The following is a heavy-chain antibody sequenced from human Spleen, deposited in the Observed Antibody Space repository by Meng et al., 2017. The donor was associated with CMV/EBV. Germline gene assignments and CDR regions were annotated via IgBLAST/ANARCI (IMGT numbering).Heavy chain of an antibody. CDR1: GGSISSYY. Sequence: QVQLQGPGPGLVKPSETLSLTCTVSGGSISSYYWSWIRQPAGKGLEWIGRIYTSGSTNYNPSLKSRVTMSVDTSKNQFSLKLSSVTAADTAVYYCASELPGSSWYYFDYWGQGTLVTVSS. J-gene: IGHJ4*02. CDR2: IYTSGST. CDR3: ASELPGSSWYYFDY. V-gene: IGHV4-4*07. D-gene: IGHD6-13*01.